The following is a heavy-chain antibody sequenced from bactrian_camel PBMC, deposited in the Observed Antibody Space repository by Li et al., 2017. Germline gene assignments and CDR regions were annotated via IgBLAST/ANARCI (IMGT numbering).Heavy chain of an antibody. D-gene: IGHD5*01. Sequence: HVQLVVSGGGSVQAGGSLRLSCAASGYTYSTYCMGWFRQAPGKQREGVAAADSEGYTSYADSVKGRFTISKDNAKNTLYLQMTDLKPEDTAMYYCAAGSPWTQQQAMSRWGYNYWGQGTQVTVS. CDR2: ADSEGYT. V-gene: IGHV3S53*01. CDR1: GYTYSTYC. CDR3: AAGSPWTQQQAMSRWGYNY. J-gene: IGHJ4*01.